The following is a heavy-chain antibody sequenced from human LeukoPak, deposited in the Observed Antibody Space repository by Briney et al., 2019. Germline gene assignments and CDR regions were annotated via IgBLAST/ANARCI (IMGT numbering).Heavy chain of an antibody. CDR3: ARSSSISSDRYYYYYYMDV. J-gene: IGHJ6*03. V-gene: IGHV4-34*01. Sequence: PSETLSLTCAVYGGSFSGYYWSWIRQPPGKGLEWIGEINHSGSTDYNPSLKSRVTISVDTSKNQFYLKLSSVTAADTAVYYCARSSSISSDRYYYYYYMDVWDKGTTVTVSS. D-gene: IGHD2-2*01. CDR2: INHSGST. CDR1: GGSFSGYY.